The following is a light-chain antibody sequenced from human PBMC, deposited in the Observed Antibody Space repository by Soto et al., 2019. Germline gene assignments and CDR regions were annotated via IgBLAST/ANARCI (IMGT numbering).Light chain of an antibody. V-gene: IGKV1-39*01. CDR2: GAS. CDR3: PQSYSSPRT. CDR1: QSISSY. J-gene: IGKJ1*01. Sequence: DIQLTQSPSSLSASVRDRGAITCLASQSISSYLTWYQQKPGKAPKLLIYGASSLQSGVPSRFSGSGSGTDFTLTISSLQPEDFATYYCPQSYSSPRTFGQGTKVEIK.